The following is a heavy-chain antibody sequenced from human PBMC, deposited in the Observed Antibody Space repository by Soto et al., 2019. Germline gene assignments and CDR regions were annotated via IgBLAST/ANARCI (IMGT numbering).Heavy chain of an antibody. J-gene: IGHJ4*02. CDR3: ARDPRRVTYYYDSGGYYLDY. D-gene: IGHD3-22*01. CDR1: GYTFTSYY. CDR2: INPSGGST. V-gene: IGHV1-46*01. Sequence: ASVKVSCKASGYTFTSYYMHWVRQAPGQGLEWMGIINPSGGSTSYAQKFQGRVTMTRDTSTSTVYMELSSLRSEDTAVYYCARDPRRVTYYYDSGGYYLDYWGQGTLVTVSS.